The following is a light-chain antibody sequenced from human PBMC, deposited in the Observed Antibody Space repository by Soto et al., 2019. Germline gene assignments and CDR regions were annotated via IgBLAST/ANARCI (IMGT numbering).Light chain of an antibody. V-gene: IGKV4-1*01. Sequence: DIVMTQSPDSLAVSLGERATINCKSSQSVLYSSNNKNYLDWYQQKPGQPPKLLIYWASTRESGVPDRFSGSGSGTDFTLTISSLQAEDVAVYYCQQYYSTPFTFGGGTKVDIK. CDR1: QSVLYSSNNKNY. J-gene: IGKJ4*01. CDR2: WAS. CDR3: QQYYSTPFT.